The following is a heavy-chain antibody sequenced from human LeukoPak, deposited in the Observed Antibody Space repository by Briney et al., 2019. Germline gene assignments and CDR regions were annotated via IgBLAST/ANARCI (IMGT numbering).Heavy chain of an antibody. V-gene: IGHV3-21*01. CDR2: ISSSSSYI. Sequence: GGSLRLSCAASGFTFSSYSMNWVRQAPGKGLEWVSSISSSSSYIYYADSVKGRFTISRDNAKNSLYLQMNSLRAEDTAVYYCARDKYGDYVIDYWGQGTLVTVSS. D-gene: IGHD4-17*01. CDR1: GFTFSSYS. J-gene: IGHJ4*02. CDR3: ARDKYGDYVIDY.